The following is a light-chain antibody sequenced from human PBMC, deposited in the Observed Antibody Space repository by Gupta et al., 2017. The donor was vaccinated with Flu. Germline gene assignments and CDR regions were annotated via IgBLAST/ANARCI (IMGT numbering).Light chain of an antibody. Sequence: DRATLSCRASQSINTKHVAWFQLKPGQAPRLLVYGASIRTTSIPDRFASSGSGTDYTLTSSRLEPEDFASYYCQQCSRSPRTFGQGSKVEIK. CDR2: GAS. CDR1: QSINTKH. CDR3: QQCSRSPRT. V-gene: IGKV3-20*01. J-gene: IGKJ2*01.